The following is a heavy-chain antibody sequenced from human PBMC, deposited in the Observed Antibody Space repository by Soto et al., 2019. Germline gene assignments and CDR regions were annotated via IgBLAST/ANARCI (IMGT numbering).Heavy chain of an antibody. J-gene: IGHJ4*02. CDR1: GFTFSSYE. CDR2: ISSSSSYI. D-gene: IGHD3-3*01. CDR3: ASAYDFWSGRGY. Sequence: EVQLVESGGGLVQPGGSLRLSCAASGFTFSSYEMNWVRQAPGKGLEWVSYISSSSSYIYYADSVKGRFTISRDNAKNSLYLQMNSLRAEDTAVYYCASAYDFWSGRGYWGQGTLVTVSS. V-gene: IGHV3-48*03.